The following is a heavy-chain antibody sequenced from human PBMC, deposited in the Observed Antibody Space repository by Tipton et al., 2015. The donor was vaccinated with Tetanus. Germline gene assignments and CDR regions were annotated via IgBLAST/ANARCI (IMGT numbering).Heavy chain of an antibody. CDR1: GFSFGNYK. CDR3: VSASALDY. V-gene: IGHV3-21*01. Sequence: SLRLSCEVSGFSFGNYKMNWVRQGPGRGLEWVSSISSTSRYINYADSVKGRFTISRDNAKNSLFLEMNSLRADDTAVYYCVSASALDYWGKGALILVSS. J-gene: IGHJ4*02. CDR2: ISSTSRYI.